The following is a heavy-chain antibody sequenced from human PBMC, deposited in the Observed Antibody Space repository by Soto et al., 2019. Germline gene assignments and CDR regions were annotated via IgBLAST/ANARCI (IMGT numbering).Heavy chain of an antibody. J-gene: IGHJ4*02. D-gene: IGHD3-16*02. V-gene: IGHV6-1*01. CDR3: ARVLYDYVWGSYRHDFDY. CDR2: TYYRSKWYN. CDR1: GDSVSSNSAA. Sequence: SQTLSLTCAISGDSVSSNSAAWNWIRQSPSRGLEWLGRTYYRSKWYNDYAVSVKSRITINPDTSKNQFSLQLNSVTPEDTAVYYCARVLYDYVWGSYRHDFDYWGQGTLVTVS.